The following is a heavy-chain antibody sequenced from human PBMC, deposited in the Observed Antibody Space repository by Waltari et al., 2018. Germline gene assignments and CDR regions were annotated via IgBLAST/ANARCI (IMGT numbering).Heavy chain of an antibody. CDR3: ARVHPITQYYFDY. V-gene: IGHV4-59*01. D-gene: IGHD5-12*01. J-gene: IGHJ4*02. CDR2: IYYSGST. CDR1: GGSISSYS. Sequence: QVQLQESGPGLVKPSETLSLTCTVSGGSISSYSWSWIRQPPGKGLEWIGYIYYSGSTNYNPSLKSRVTISVDTSKNQFSLKLSSVTAADTAVYYCARVHPITQYYFDYWGQGTLVTVSS.